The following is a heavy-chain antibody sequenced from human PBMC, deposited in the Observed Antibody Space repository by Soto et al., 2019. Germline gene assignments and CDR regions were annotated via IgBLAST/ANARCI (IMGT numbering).Heavy chain of an antibody. CDR2: INPATGRA. Sequence: QVQVIQSGAEVRKPGASVKVSCKPSGFALTSYYIHWVRQAPGQGLECVGVINPATGRASYAQTLQDRVTMTRETYMTTVYMELRRLRSDDTAFYYCTRDGAHGRLAVPLYYLDSWGQGTLVTVSP. D-gene: IGHD3-16*01. CDR1: GFALTSYY. J-gene: IGHJ4*02. V-gene: IGHV1-46*04. CDR3: TRDGAHGRLAVPLYYLDS.